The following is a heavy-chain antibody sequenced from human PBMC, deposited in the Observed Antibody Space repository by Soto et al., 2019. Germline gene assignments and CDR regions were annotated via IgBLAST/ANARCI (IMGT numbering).Heavy chain of an antibody. Sequence: QVQLVQSGAEVKKPGASVKLSCRTSGYTFTHYYIQWVRQAPGQGLEWLAIINPASGSTNYAQDFQGRLTLTMDTSTTTVYMELSGLRAEDTAIFYCARDLAAGDHWGQGTLVTVSS. CDR1: GYTFTHYY. CDR3: ARDLAAGDH. J-gene: IGHJ4*02. CDR2: INPASGST. D-gene: IGHD6-13*01. V-gene: IGHV1-46*01.